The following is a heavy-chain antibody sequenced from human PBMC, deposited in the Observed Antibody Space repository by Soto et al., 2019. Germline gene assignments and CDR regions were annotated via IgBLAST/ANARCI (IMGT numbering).Heavy chain of an antibody. CDR3: ARAWLEYNWFDS. V-gene: IGHV4-31*03. CDR2: VAYSGGT. Sequence: QVQLQESGPGLVKPSQTLSLTCTVSGGSITRGVSYWSWIRQHPEKGLEWIGYVAYSGGTYYNPSLKSRVTLLVDMSKNLLPLRLSSVTAADTAVYYCARAWLEYNWFDSWGQGTLVTVSS. D-gene: IGHD5-12*01. CDR1: GGSITRGVSY. J-gene: IGHJ5*01.